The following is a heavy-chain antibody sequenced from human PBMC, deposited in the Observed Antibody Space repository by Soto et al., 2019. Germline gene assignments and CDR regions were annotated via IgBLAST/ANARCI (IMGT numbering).Heavy chain of an antibody. CDR1: GFTFSTHA. CDR3: AKDPPWTVGPLAMDV. J-gene: IGHJ6*02. Sequence: LRLSCVASGFTFSTHAMSWVRQAPGKGLEWVSTFSGSGGNIYYAESVKGRLTISRDDSKNTLYLHMNSLRVEDTAVYYCAKDPPWTVGPLAMDVWGQGTTVTVSS. D-gene: IGHD3-3*01. CDR2: FSGSGGNI. V-gene: IGHV3-23*01.